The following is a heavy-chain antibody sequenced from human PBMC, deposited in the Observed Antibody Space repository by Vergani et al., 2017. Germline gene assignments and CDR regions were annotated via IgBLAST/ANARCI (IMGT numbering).Heavy chain of an antibody. CDR1: GFTFSSYT. Sequence: EVQLLESGGGLVQPGGSLRLSCAASGFTFSSYTMSWVRQAPGTGLEWVSAISGSGGSTYYADSVKGRFTISRDNSKNTLYLQMNSLRAEDTAVYYCAKMIGIVGATPYAFDIWGQGTMVTVSS. V-gene: IGHV3-23*01. J-gene: IGHJ3*02. D-gene: IGHD1-26*01. CDR2: ISGSGGST. CDR3: AKMIGIVGATPYAFDI.